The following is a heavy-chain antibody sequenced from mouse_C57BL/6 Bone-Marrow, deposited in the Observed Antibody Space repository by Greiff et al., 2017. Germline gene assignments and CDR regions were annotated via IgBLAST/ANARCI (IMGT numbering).Heavy chain of an antibody. D-gene: IGHD2-5*01. J-gene: IGHJ4*01. CDR3: ARGDTPYSIYAYYYAMDY. Sequence: VQLQQPGAELVKPGASVKLSCKASGYTFTSYWMQWVKQRPGQGLEWIGEIDPSDSYTNYNQKFKGKATLTVDTSSSTAYMQLSSLTSEDSAVYYCARGDTPYSIYAYYYAMDYWGQGTTVTVSS. CDR2: IDPSDSYT. CDR1: GYTFTSYW. V-gene: IGHV1-50*01.